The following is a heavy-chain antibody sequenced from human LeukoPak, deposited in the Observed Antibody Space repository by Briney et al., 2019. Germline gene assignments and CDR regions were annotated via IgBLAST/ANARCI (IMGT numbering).Heavy chain of an antibody. D-gene: IGHD2-15*01. CDR3: ARGRLIYCSGGSCYTRRFDP. Sequence: SETLSLTCTVSGGSISSNTYYWGWIRQPPGKGLGWIGSVYYTGNTYYNPSLNSRVTISVDTSKNQFSLKLSSVTAADTAVYYCARGRLIYCSGGSCYTRRFDPWGQGTLVTVSS. CDR1: GGSISSNTYY. J-gene: IGHJ5*02. CDR2: VYYTGNT. V-gene: IGHV4-39*01.